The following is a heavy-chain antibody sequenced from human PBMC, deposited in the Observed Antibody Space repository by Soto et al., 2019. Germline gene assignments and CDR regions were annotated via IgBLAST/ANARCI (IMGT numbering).Heavy chain of an antibody. CDR2: MNPNSGNT. Sequence: ASVKVSCKASGYTFTSYDMKWVRQATGQGLERKGWMNPNSGNTGYAQKFHGRVTITTNTSLSTAYMELSSLRSEDTAVYYCAMCDSVGFLELLGYYYYYMYVCAKGTTVTXSS. V-gene: IGHV1-8*01. J-gene: IGHJ6*03. CDR1: GYTFTSYD. CDR3: AMCDSVGFLELLGYYYYYMYV. D-gene: IGHD3-10*01.